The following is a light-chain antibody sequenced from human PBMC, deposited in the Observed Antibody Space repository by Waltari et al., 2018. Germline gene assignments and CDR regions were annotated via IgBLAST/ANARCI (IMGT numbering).Light chain of an antibody. J-gene: IGKJ4*01. Sequence: DIQMTQSPSSLSASVGDRVTITCQASQDIVNFLNWYQQKLGKAPKLLIYGASNLQTGVPSRFSGSGSGTYFTFTISSLQPEDIATYYCQQYENLPPLTFGGGTKVEIK. CDR1: QDIVNF. CDR2: GAS. V-gene: IGKV1-33*01. CDR3: QQYENLPPLT.